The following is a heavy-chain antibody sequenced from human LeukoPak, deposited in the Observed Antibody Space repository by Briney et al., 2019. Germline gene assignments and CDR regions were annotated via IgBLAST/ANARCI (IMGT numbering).Heavy chain of an antibody. CDR3: ARAHLNGPSIAADNYYYYYGMDV. D-gene: IGHD6-13*01. Sequence: ASVKVSCKASGYTFSSHDMHWVRQAPGQGLEWVGVINPSGGSTSYAQKFQGRVTITADESTSTAYMELSSLRSEDTAVYYCARAHLNGPSIAADNYYYYYGMDVWGQGTTVTVSS. CDR1: GYTFSSHD. CDR2: INPSGGST. V-gene: IGHV1-46*01. J-gene: IGHJ6*02.